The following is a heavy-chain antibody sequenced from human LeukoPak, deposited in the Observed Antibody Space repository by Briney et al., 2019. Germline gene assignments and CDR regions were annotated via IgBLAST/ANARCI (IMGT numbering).Heavy chain of an antibody. V-gene: IGHV5-51*01. Sequence: PGESLKISCKGSGYSFTSYWIGWVRQMPGKGLEWMGIIYPGDSDTRYSPSFQGQVTISADKSISTAYLQWSSLKASDTAMYYCARLVQPNTAWRMFDYWGQGTLVTVSS. CDR2: IYPGDSDT. J-gene: IGHJ4*02. CDR3: ARLVQPNTAWRMFDY. CDR1: GYSFTSYW. D-gene: IGHD6-6*01.